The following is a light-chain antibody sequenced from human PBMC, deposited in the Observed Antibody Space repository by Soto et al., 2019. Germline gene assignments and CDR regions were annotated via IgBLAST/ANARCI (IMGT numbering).Light chain of an antibody. Sequence: ETVLTQSPGTLSLSPGERATLSCRASQSVSSNYLAWYQQKPGQAPRLLIYGASSRATGIPDRFSGSGSGTDFTLTISRLEPEDFAVYYCQQYGSPTWTFGQGTKVDIK. V-gene: IGKV3-20*01. J-gene: IGKJ1*01. CDR3: QQYGSPTWT. CDR2: GAS. CDR1: QSVSSNY.